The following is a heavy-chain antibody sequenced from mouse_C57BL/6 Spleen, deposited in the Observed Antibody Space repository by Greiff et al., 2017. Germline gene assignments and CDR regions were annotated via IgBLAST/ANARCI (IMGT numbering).Heavy chain of an antibody. D-gene: IGHD3-2*02. V-gene: IGHV1-64*01. J-gene: IGHJ2*01. CDR3: GQTAQADY. Sequence: QVQLQQPGAELVKPGASVKLSCKASGYTFTSYWMHWVKQRPGQGLEWIGMIHPNSGSTKYNEKFKSKATLTVDKSSSTAYMQRSSLTSEASAVYYCGQTAQADYWGQGTTLTVSS. CDR2: IHPNSGST. CDR1: GYTFTSYW.